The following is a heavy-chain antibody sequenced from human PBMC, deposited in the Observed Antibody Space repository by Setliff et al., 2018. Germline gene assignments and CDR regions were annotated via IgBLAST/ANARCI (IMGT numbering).Heavy chain of an antibody. CDR3: ARGPYSYEPNGFYPEY. V-gene: IGHV3-23*01. CDR1: GFTFRSYA. Sequence: GGSLRLSCATSGFTFRSYAMSWVRQAPGKGLQWVSSIPSTGSSTYYAPSVKGRFTISRDNSRNTLYLQMNTLRAEDSAIYYCARGPYSYEPNGFYPEYWGQGALVTVSS. J-gene: IGHJ4*02. D-gene: IGHD3-22*01. CDR2: IPSTGSST.